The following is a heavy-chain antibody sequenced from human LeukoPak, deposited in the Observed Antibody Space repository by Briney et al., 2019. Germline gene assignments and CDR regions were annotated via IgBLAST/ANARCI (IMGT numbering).Heavy chain of an antibody. CDR1: GFTFTSSA. CDR2: IVVGSGNT. D-gene: IGHD6-6*01. CDR3: AADRLQGPARVPFDP. Sequence: SVKVSCKASGFTFTSSAMQWVRQARGQRLEWIGWIVVGSGNTNYAQKFQERVTITRDMSTSTAYMELSSLRSEDTAVYYCAADRLQGPARVPFDPWGQGTLVTVSS. V-gene: IGHV1-58*02. J-gene: IGHJ5*02.